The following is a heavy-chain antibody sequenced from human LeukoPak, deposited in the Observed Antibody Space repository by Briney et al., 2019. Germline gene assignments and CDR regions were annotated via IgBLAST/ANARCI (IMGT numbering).Heavy chain of an antibody. J-gene: IGHJ6*03. CDR3: ARDVHVSDDILTGFYYMDV. Sequence: GGSLRLSCADSGFTLSDYTMNWVRQAPGKGLEWVSYISSSGSTIYYADSVKGRFTISRDNAKNSLYLQMNSLRAEDTAVYYCARDVHVSDDILTGFYYMDVWGKGTTVTISS. V-gene: IGHV3-48*04. D-gene: IGHD3-9*01. CDR2: ISSSGSTI. CDR1: GFTLSDYT.